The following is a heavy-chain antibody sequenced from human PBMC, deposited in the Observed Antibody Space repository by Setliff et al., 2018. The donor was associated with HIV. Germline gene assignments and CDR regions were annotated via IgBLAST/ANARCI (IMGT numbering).Heavy chain of an antibody. CDR2: SHYSGST. Sequence: SETLSLTCTVSGDSMSSGGHYWSWIRQHPGKGLEWIGYSHYSGSTNYNPSLRGRVTISVDTSKNQFSLKLNSVTAADTAVFYCARFMVTTAYFDYWGQGTLVTVSS. CDR1: GDSMSSGGHY. D-gene: IGHD4-17*01. CDR3: ARFMVTTAYFDY. J-gene: IGHJ4*02. V-gene: IGHV4-61*08.